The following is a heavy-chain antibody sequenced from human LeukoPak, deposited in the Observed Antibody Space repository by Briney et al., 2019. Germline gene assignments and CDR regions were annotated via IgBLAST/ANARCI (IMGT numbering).Heavy chain of an antibody. Sequence: GESLKISCKVSGYIWTNNWIGWVRQMPGKGLEWMGIIYPGDSDTRYSPSFQGQVTISADKSISTAYLQWSSLKASDTAMYYCARHIAVAEGVYYFDYWGQGTLVTVSS. CDR3: ARHIAVAEGVYYFDY. J-gene: IGHJ4*02. CDR2: IYPGDSDT. V-gene: IGHV5-51*01. CDR1: GYIWTNNW. D-gene: IGHD6-19*01.